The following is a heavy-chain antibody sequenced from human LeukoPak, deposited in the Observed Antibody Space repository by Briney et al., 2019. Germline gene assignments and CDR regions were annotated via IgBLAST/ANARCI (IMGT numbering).Heavy chain of an antibody. Sequence: SQTLSLTCTVSGASISSYYWSWIRQPPGEGLEWIGYVHYSGSTNYNPSLESRVTISVDTSKNQFSLKLSSVTAADTAVYYCARQGRDGYDYVRYWGQGTLVTVSS. J-gene: IGHJ4*02. CDR3: ARQGRDGYDYVRY. D-gene: IGHD5-24*01. CDR2: VHYSGST. V-gene: IGHV4-59*01. CDR1: GASISSYY.